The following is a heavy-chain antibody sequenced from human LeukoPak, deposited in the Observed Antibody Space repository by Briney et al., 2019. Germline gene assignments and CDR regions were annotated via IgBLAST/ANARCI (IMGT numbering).Heavy chain of an antibody. Sequence: GGSLRLSCAASGFSFSYYSMNWVRQAPGKGLEWVSSISSSGDYIYNADSLKGRFTISRDNAKNSLYLQMNSLRVEDTAVYYCARASGEWIVALDYWGQGTLVTVSS. D-gene: IGHD3-16*01. CDR1: GFSFSYYS. CDR2: ISSSGDYI. V-gene: IGHV3-21*01. J-gene: IGHJ4*02. CDR3: ARASGEWIVALDY.